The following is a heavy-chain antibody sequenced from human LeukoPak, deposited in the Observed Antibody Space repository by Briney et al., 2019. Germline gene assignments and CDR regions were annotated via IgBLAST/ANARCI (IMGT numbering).Heavy chain of an antibody. CDR1: GFTFHDYA. CDR3: AKDEYSGFGSFDF. D-gene: IGHD5-12*01. CDR2: VSWNSGSI. V-gene: IGHV3-9*01. Sequence: PGGSLRLSCAASGFTFHDYAMHWVRQAPGKGLGWVSGVSWNSGSIGYADSVKGRFTISRDNAKNSLYLQMNSLRAEDTALYYCAKDEYSGFGSFDFWGQGTLVTVSS. J-gene: IGHJ4*02.